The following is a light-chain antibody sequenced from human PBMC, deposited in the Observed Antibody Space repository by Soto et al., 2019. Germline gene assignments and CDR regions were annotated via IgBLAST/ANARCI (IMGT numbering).Light chain of an antibody. J-gene: IGKJ2*03. CDR1: QSVSRSL. CDR2: GAS. CDR3: QQYGNPPPYS. V-gene: IGKV3-20*01. Sequence: EIVLTQSPVTLSLSPGERATLSCRASQSVSRSLLAWYQQKPGQAPRLLIYGASTRAPGIADRFSGSGSGTDFTLTISRLEPEDFAVYYCQQYGNPPPYSFGQGTKLEIK.